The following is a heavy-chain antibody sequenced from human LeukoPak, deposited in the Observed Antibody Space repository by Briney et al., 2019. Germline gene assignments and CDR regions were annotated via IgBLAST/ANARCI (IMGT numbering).Heavy chain of an antibody. CDR1: GYTFSSYD. J-gene: IGHJ4*02. Sequence: ASVRVSCKASGYTFSSYDINWVRQATGQGLEWMGWMNPNSGNTGYVQKFQGRVIMTRDTSISSAYMELSSLTSEDTAVYFCARDRVGVGGNGWENWGQGTLVTVSS. CDR3: ARDRVGVGGNGWEN. V-gene: IGHV1-8*01. D-gene: IGHD6-19*01. CDR2: MNPNSGNT.